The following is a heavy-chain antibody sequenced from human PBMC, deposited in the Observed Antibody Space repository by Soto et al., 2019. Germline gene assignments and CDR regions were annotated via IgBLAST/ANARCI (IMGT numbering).Heavy chain of an antibody. J-gene: IGHJ6*02. V-gene: IGHV3-30*18. CDR3: AKGLVGYVFGVQDYFFGMDV. CDR1: GFNFSTYG. CDR2: ISYDGVNK. Sequence: QVQVVEYGGGLVQPGRSLRLSCGASGFNFSTYGMHWVRQVPGKGLEWVAVISYDGVNKYSAGSVRGRFTISRDNSKNTLYLQMNSLRAEDTAVYYCAKGLVGYVFGVQDYFFGMDVWGQGTTVTVAS. D-gene: IGHD1-26*01.